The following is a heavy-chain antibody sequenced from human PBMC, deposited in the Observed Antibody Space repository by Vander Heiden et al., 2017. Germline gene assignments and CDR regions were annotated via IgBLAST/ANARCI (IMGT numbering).Heavy chain of an antibody. CDR1: GFTFSVYA. CDR3: AKLYGDSGADYFDY. Sequence: EVQLLESGGDWVQPGGSLRLSCAASGFTFSVYAMSWVRQAPGKGLEWVSDISGSGATTYYADSVKGQFTISRDNSKNALYLQMNSLRAEDTALYYCAKLYGDSGADYFDYWGQGTLVTVSS. J-gene: IGHJ4*02. CDR2: ISGSGATT. V-gene: IGHV3-23*01. D-gene: IGHD4-17*01.